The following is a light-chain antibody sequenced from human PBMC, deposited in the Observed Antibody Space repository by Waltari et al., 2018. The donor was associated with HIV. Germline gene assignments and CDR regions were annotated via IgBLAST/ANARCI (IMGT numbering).Light chain of an antibody. Sequence: QSALTQPRSVSGSPGQPVTISCTGSSGDVGGYNYVSWYQHHPGKAPRLRIYDVTKRPSGVADRFSGSKSGNTASLTISGLQAEDQADYYCCSYAGSYTLIFGGGTQLTVL. CDR1: SGDVGGYNY. V-gene: IGLV2-11*01. CDR2: DVT. CDR3: CSYAGSYTLI. J-gene: IGLJ2*01.